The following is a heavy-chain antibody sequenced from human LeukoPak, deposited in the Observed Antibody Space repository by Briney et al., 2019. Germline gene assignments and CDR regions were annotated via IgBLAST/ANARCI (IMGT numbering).Heavy chain of an antibody. CDR3: ARDGYFDS. V-gene: IGHV1-18*04. CDR1: GYTFTNYG. J-gene: IGHJ4*02. D-gene: IGHD6-13*01. CDR2: IAAYNGNT. Sequence: ASVKVSCKASGYTFTNYGFSWVRQAPGQGLEWMGWIAAYNGNTNYAQKLQGRVTMTTDTSTSTAYMELRSLRSDNTAIYYCARDGYFDSWGQGTLVTVSS.